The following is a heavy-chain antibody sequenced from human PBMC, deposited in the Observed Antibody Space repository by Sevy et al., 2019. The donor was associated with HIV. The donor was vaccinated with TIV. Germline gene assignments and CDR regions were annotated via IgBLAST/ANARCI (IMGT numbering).Heavy chain of an antibody. CDR2: ISYEGTET. Sequence: GGSLRLSCAASGFFFSTHAMHWVRQAPGKGLEWVAVISYEGTETFYAASVEGRFTISRDNSKNMLSLQINSLRPEDTAVYYCARDGGYSVKWYPLYWGHGTLVTVSS. D-gene: IGHD1-26*01. CDR3: ARDGGYSVKWYPLY. V-gene: IGHV3-30-3*01. CDR1: GFFFSTHA. J-gene: IGHJ4*01.